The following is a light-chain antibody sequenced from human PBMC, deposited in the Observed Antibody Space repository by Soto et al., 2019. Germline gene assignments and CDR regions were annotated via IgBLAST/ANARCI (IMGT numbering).Light chain of an antibody. J-gene: IGKJ4*01. CDR1: QSLNSL. V-gene: IGKV1-5*01. Sequence: DIQMTQSPSTLSASVGDRVTITCRASQSLNSLLAWYQQKPGRAPKLLIYDASTLESGVPSRFSGSGSGTEFALTISSLQPEDFATYYCLQHNSYPLTFGGGTKVDI. CDR2: DAS. CDR3: LQHNSYPLT.